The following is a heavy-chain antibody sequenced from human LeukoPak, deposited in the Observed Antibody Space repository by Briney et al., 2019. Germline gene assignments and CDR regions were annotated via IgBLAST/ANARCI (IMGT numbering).Heavy chain of an antibody. D-gene: IGHD2-21*01. Sequence: ETLSLTCTVSGYSISSGNYVTWVRQTPGKGLEWVSVIFNSDSTYYADSVKGRFTISRDNSLNTLYLQMDNLRPEDTALYYCVTDSRLIGGYWGQGILVTVSS. CDR3: VTDSRLIGGY. CDR1: GYSISSGNY. J-gene: IGHJ4*02. CDR2: IFNSDST. V-gene: IGHV3-53*01.